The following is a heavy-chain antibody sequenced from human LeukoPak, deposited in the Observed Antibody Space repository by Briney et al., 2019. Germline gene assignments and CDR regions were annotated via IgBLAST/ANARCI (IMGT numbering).Heavy chain of an antibody. V-gene: IGHV3-21*01. CDR2: ISSSSSDI. Sequence: GGSLRLSCAASGFTLSNYGLNWVRQAPGRGLEWVSSISSSSSDIYYADSVKGRFTISRDNAKDSLSLQMNNLRAEDTAAYYCARGGVSRIAAAGTYAFDIWGQGTMVTVSS. J-gene: IGHJ3*02. CDR1: GFTLSNYG. D-gene: IGHD6-13*01. CDR3: ARGGVSRIAAAGTYAFDI.